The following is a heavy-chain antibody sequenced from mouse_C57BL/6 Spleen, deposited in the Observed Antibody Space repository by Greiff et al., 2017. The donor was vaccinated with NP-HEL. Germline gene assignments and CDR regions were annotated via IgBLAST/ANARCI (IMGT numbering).Heavy chain of an antibody. J-gene: IGHJ2*01. CDR3: ARKYYGSFDY. Sequence: VQLQQSGPELVKPGASVKMSCKASGYTFTDYNMHWVKQSHGKSLEWIGFINPNNGGTSYNQKFKGKATLTVNKSSSTAYMELRSLTSEDSAVYYCARKYYGSFDYWGQGTTLTVSS. D-gene: IGHD1-1*01. CDR1: GYTFTDYN. CDR2: INPNNGGT. V-gene: IGHV1-22*01.